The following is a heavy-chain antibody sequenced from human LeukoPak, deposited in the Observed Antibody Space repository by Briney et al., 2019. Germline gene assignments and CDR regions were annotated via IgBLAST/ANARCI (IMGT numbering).Heavy chain of an antibody. J-gene: IGHJ3*02. D-gene: IGHD3-22*01. CDR3: AKDEKGYYHDTSGYPDAFDI. V-gene: IGHV1-2*02. CDR1: GYTFTGYY. CDR2: INPSSGGT. Sequence: ASVKVSCKASGYTFTGYYMHWVRQAPGQGLEWMGWINPSSGGTNYAQKFQDRVTVTRDTSTSTAYMELSSLRSEDTAVYYCAKDEKGYYHDTSGYPDAFDIWGQGTMVTVSS.